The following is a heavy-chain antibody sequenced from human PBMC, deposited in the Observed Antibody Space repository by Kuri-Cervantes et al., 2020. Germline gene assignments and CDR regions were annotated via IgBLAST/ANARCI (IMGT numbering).Heavy chain of an antibody. J-gene: IGHJ6*02. CDR1: GGSVSSGSYY. Sequence: GSLRLSCTVSGGSVSSGSYYWSWIRQPPGKGLEWIGYIYYSGSTNYNPSLKSRVTISVDTSKNQFSLKLSSVTAADTAVYYCARGRILTGYAHKTIYGMDVWGQGTTVTVSS. CDR3: ARGRILTGYAHKTIYGMDV. D-gene: IGHD3-9*01. CDR2: IYYSGST. V-gene: IGHV4-61*01.